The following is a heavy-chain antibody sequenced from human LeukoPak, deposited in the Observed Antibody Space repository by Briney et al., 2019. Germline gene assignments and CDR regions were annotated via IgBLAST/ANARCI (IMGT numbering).Heavy chain of an antibody. CDR3: ARDKREEVITFGGVIARDAFDI. CDR1: GGTFSSYA. CDR2: IIPIFGTA. V-gene: IGHV1-69*13. J-gene: IGHJ3*02. Sequence: SVKVSCKASGGTFSSYAISWVRQAPGQGLEWMGGIIPIFGTANYAQKFQGRVTITADESTSTAYMELSSLRSEDTAVYYCARDKREEVITFGGVIARDAFDIWGQGTMVTVSS. D-gene: IGHD3-16*02.